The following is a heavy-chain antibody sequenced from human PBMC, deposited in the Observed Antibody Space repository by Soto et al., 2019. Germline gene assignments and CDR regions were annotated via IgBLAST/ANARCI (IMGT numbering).Heavy chain of an antibody. V-gene: IGHV4-31*03. CDR3: ARSPPYGDYYFDY. CDR1: GGSISSGGYY. CDR2: IYYSGST. J-gene: IGHJ4*02. Sequence: PSETLSLTCTVSGGSISSGGYYWSWIRQHPGKGLEWIGYIYYSGSTYYNPSLKSRVTISVDTSKNQFSLKLSSVTAADTAVYYCARSPPYGDYYFDYWGQGTLVTVFS. D-gene: IGHD4-17*01.